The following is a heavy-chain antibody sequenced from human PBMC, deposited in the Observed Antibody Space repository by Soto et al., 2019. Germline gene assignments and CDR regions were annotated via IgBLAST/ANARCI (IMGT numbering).Heavy chain of an antibody. CDR3: ATLGVGEPSHYYYYMDV. V-gene: IGHV3-53*04. CDR2: IFSGGST. CDR1: GFTVSSNY. D-gene: IGHD3-10*01. J-gene: IGHJ6*03. Sequence: EVQLVESGGGLVQPGGSLRLSCAASGFTVSSNYMSWVRQAPGKGLEWVSVIFSGGSTYYADSVKGRFTISRHNSKNTLDLQMNSLRAEDTAVYYCATLGVGEPSHYYYYMDVWGKGTTVTVSS.